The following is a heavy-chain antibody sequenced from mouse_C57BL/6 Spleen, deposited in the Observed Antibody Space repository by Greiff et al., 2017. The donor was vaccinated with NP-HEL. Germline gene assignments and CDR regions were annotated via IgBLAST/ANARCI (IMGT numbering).Heavy chain of an antibody. CDR2: INPYNGGT. V-gene: IGHV1-19*01. CDR3: ARGGYPYAMDY. CDR1: GYTFTDYY. J-gene: IGHJ4*01. D-gene: IGHD2-2*01. Sequence: VQLQQSGPVLVKPGASVKMSCKASGYTFTDYYMNWVKQSHGKSLEWIGVINPYNGGTSYNQKFKGKATLTVDKSSSTAYMKLNSLTSEDSAVYYCARGGYPYAMDYWGQGTSVTVSS.